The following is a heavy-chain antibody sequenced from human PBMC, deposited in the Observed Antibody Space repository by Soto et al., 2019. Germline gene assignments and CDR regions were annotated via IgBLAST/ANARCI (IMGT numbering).Heavy chain of an antibody. CDR2: IHSDGSST. CDR3: ARGDRGAYDL. J-gene: IGHJ3*01. V-gene: IGHV3-74*01. D-gene: IGHD2-21*02. CDR1: GFTFSYYW. Sequence: EVQLVESEGGLVQPGGSLRLSCAASGFTFSYYWMHWVRQAPGQGLVWVSRIHSDGSSTTYADSVKGRFTISRDNAKNTLYLKMNSIRAEDTAVYYCARGDRGAYDLWGQGTMVTVSS.